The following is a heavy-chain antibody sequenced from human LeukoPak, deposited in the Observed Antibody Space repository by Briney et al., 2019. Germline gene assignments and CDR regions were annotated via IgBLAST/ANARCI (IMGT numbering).Heavy chain of an antibody. V-gene: IGHV4-39*01. Sequence: KSSETLSLTCAVSGGSISRTTYYWGWIRQPPGKGLEWIGSIYYSGSTHYNPSLKSRVTISVDTSENQFSLNLTSVTAADTAVYYCARHNEMANLNPFDYWGQGTLVTVSS. CDR1: GGSISRTTYY. D-gene: IGHD5-24*01. CDR2: IYYSGST. CDR3: ARHNEMANLNPFDY. J-gene: IGHJ4*02.